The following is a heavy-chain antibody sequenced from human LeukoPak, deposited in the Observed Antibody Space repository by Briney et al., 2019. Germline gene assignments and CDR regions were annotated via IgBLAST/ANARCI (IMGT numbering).Heavy chain of an antibody. CDR2: INPNSGGT. J-gene: IGHJ6*02. CDR3: ARDIVVVVAATEYGMDV. Sequence: ASVKVSCKASGYTFTGYYMHWVRQAPGQGLEWMGWINPNSGGTNYAQKFQGRVTMTRDTSISTAYMELSGLRSDDTAVYYCARDIVVVVAATEYGMDVWGQGTTVTVSS. D-gene: IGHD2-15*01. CDR1: GYTFTGYY. V-gene: IGHV1-2*02.